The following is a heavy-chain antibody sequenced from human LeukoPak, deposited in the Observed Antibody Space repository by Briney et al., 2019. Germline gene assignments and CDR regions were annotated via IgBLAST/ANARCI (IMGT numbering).Heavy chain of an antibody. D-gene: IGHD3-3*01. V-gene: IGHV3-48*01. Sequence: GGSLRLSCAASGFTFSSYSMNWVRQAPGKGLEWVSDISSSSSTIYYADSVKGRFTISRDNAKNSLYLQMNSLRAEDTAVYYCARESFGVVILDYYYGMDVWGQGTTVTVSS. CDR3: ARESFGVVILDYYYGMDV. J-gene: IGHJ6*02. CDR2: ISSSSSTI. CDR1: GFTFSSYS.